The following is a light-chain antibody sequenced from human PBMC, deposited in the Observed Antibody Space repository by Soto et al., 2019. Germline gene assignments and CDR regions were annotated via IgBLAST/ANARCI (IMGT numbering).Light chain of an antibody. J-gene: IGKJ2*01. V-gene: IGKV3-20*01. CDR1: QSINYNY. CDR3: QQYGTSPPYT. Sequence: IVLTQSPGTLSLSPGERATLSCRASQSINYNYLLWYQQKPGQAPRLLIYGAFARATGIPDRFSGSGSGTGFTLTISRVEPEDCAVYYCQQYGTSPPYTFGQGTKLEIK. CDR2: GAF.